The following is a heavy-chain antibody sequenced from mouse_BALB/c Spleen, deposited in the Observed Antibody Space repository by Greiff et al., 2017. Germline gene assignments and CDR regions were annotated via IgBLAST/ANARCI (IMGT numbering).Heavy chain of an antibody. V-gene: IGHV5-9*03. D-gene: IGHD2-1*01. J-gene: IGHJ3*01. CDR2: ISSGGGNT. CDR3: ARYGNYGWFAY. Sequence: EVQLVESGGGLVKPGGSLKLSCAASGFTFSSYTMSWVRQTPEKRLEWVATISSGGGNTYYPDSVKGRFTISRDNAKNNLYLQMSSLRSEDTALYYCARYGNYGWFAYWGQGTLVTVSA. CDR1: GFTFSSYT.